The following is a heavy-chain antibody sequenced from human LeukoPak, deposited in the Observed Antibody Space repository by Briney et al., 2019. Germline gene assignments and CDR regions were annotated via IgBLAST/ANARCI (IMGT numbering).Heavy chain of an antibody. D-gene: IGHD3-10*01. CDR1: GGSISSSNYY. J-gene: IGHJ5*02. Sequence: SETLSLTCTVSGGSISSSNYYWGWIRQPPEKGLEWIGSVYDSGSTYYNPSLKSRVTISVDTSKNQFSLNLSSVTAADTAVYYCARGQKLLWFGESPPSWFDPWGQGTLVTVSS. CDR2: VYDSGST. CDR3: ARGQKLLWFGESPPSWFDP. V-gene: IGHV4-39*07.